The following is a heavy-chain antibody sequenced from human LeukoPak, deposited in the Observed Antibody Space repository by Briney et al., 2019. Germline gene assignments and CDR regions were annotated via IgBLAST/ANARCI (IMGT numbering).Heavy chain of an antibody. V-gene: IGHV3-21*01. CDR1: GLTLSSYS. Sequence: TGGSLRLSCVPSGLTLSSYSANWVRQAAGRGLGWVSSITGDRPYISYADSVKGRFTIARDNAKHSPYLQMNSLRAEDTAVYCCAPYQCSGDCTSALTSPSTGYWGQGTLVTVSS. J-gene: IGHJ4*02. CDR2: ITGDRPYI. D-gene: IGHD2-21*02. CDR3: APYQCSGDCTSALTSPSTGY.